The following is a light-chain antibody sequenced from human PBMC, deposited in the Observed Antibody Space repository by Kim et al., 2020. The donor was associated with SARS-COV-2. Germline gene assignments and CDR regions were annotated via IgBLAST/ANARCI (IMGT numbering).Light chain of an antibody. CDR2: DAS. J-gene: IGKJ2*01. CDR1: QSVSSY. Sequence: LSLSPGESATLSGRASQSVSSYLAWYQQKPGQAPRLLIYDASNRATGIPARFSGSGSGTDFTLTISSLEPEDFAVYYCQQRSNWQTFGQGTKLEI. CDR3: QQRSNWQT. V-gene: IGKV3-11*01.